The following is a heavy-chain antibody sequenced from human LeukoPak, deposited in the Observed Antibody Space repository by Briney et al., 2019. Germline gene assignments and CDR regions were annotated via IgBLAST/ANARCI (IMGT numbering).Heavy chain of an antibody. CDR2: IYHSGST. Sequence: SETLSLTCAVSGGSISSGGYSWSWIRQPPGKGLEWIGYIYHSGSTYYNPSLKSRVTISVDRSKNQFSLKLSSVTAADTAVYYCARGRGYTNWFDPWGQGTTVTVSS. D-gene: IGHD5-18*01. V-gene: IGHV4-30-2*01. CDR1: GGSISSGGYS. CDR3: ARGRGYTNWFDP. J-gene: IGHJ5*01.